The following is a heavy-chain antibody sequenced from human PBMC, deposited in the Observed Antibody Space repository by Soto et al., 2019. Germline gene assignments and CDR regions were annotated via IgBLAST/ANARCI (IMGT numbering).Heavy chain of an antibody. J-gene: IGHJ4*02. CDR3: AGDKLSSGYYFDY. CDR2: IYPSGST. Sequence: PSETLSLTCAVSGGSISSGGYSWSWIRQPPGKGLEWIGYIYPSGSTYYNPSLKSRVTISVDRSKNQFSLKLSSVTAADTAVYYCAGDKLSSGYYFDYWGQGTLVTVSS. CDR1: GGSISSGGYS. V-gene: IGHV4-30-2*01. D-gene: IGHD6-25*01.